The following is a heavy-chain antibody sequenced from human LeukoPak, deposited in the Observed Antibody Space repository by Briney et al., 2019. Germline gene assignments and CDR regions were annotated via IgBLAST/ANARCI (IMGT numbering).Heavy chain of an antibody. V-gene: IGHV4-59*08. J-gene: IGHJ4*02. D-gene: IGHD6-13*01. CDR3: ARHLDIAAAGTSDY. Sequence: SETLSLTCTVSGGSISSHHWSWIRQPPGKGLEWIGYIYYSGSTNYNPSLKSRVTISVDTSKNQFSLKLSSVTAADTAVYYCARHLDIAAAGTSDYWGQGTLVTVSS. CDR2: IYYSGST. CDR1: GGSISSHH.